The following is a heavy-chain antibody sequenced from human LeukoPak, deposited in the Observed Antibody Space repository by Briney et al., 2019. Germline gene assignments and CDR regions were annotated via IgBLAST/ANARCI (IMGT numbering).Heavy chain of an antibody. D-gene: IGHD6-19*01. CDR3: ASVAVAGYFDS. J-gene: IGHJ4*02. V-gene: IGHV3-21*01. Sequence: GGSLRLSCAASGFTFSSYNMNWVRQAPGKGLEWVSSISSGSSYIHYADSVKGRFTISRDNAKNSLYLQMNSLRAEDTAVYYCASVAVAGYFDSWGQGTLVTVSS. CDR2: ISSGSSYI. CDR1: GFTFSSYN.